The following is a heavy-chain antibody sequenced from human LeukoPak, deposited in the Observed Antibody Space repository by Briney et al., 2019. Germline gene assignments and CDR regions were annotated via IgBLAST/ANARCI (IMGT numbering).Heavy chain of an antibody. CDR3: ARDPTSSSWYSYYYGMDV. CDR2: ISYDGSNK. D-gene: IGHD6-13*01. CDR1: GFTFSSYA. V-gene: IGHV3-30-3*01. Sequence: GGSLRLSCAASGFTFSSYAMHWVRQAPGKGLEWVAVISYDGSNKYYAGSVKGRFTISRDNSKNTLYLQMNSLRAEDTAVYYCARDPTSSSWYSYYYGMDVWGQGTTVTVSS. J-gene: IGHJ6*02.